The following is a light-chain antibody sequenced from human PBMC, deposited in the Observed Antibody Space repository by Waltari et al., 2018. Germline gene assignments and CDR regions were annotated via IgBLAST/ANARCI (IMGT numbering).Light chain of an antibody. Sequence: QSVLTQPPSVSGAPGQRVTISCTGSSSNLGTGYAVHWYQQFPGTAPKLLIYSNINRPPGVPDRFSRSKSGTSASLVITGRQAEDVADYYCQTYDTSWSRVFGGGTKLTVL. V-gene: IGLV1-40*01. CDR3: QTYDTSWSRV. CDR2: SNI. CDR1: SSNLGTGYA. J-gene: IGLJ3*02.